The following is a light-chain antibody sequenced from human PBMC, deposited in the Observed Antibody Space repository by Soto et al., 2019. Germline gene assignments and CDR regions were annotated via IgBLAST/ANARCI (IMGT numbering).Light chain of an antibody. Sequence: DIQLTQSPSTLSASVGDRVTITCRASQSISGWLAWYQQKPGKAPKLLIYKASSLQSGVPSRFSGSGSGTEFTLTLSSLQPDDFAVYYCQHYNSYSEAFGQGTKVELK. V-gene: IGKV1-5*03. CDR2: KAS. CDR3: QHYNSYSEA. J-gene: IGKJ1*01. CDR1: QSISGW.